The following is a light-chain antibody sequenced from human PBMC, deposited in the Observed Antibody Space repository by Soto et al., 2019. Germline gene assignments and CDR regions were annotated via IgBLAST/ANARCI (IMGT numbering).Light chain of an antibody. CDR3: QQSYSTPGALT. J-gene: IGKJ4*01. CDR2: SAS. CDR1: QHISNY. Sequence: DIQMTQSPSSLSASIGDRVTITCRANQHISNYVNWYQQRPGKAPRVLIFSASTLQSGVPSRFSGSGSGTDLTLTISSLEPEDFGIYFCQQSYSTPGALTFGGGTRVDIK. V-gene: IGKV1-39*01.